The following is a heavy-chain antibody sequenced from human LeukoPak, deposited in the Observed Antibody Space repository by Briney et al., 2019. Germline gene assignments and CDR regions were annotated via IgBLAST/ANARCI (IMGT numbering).Heavy chain of an antibody. CDR1: GFTFSSYE. Sequence: GGSLRLSCAASGFTFSSYEMNWVRQAPGKGLEWVSYISSSGSTIYYADSVKGRFTISRDNAKNSLYLQMNSLRAEDTAVYYCARARLAYCGGDCPYDDYWGQGTLVTVSS. J-gene: IGHJ4*02. CDR3: ARARLAYCGGDCPYDDY. D-gene: IGHD2-21*02. CDR2: ISSSGSTI. V-gene: IGHV3-48*03.